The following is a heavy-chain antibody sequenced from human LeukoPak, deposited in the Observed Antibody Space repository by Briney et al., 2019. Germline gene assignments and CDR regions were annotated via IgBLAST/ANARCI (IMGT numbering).Heavy chain of an antibody. CDR2: IKQDGSEK. CDR3: ANLAGINPFDY. D-gene: IGHD3-10*01. CDR1: GFTFSDYY. J-gene: IGHJ4*02. V-gene: IGHV3-7*03. Sequence: PGGSLRLSCAASGFTFSDYYMSWVRQAPGKGLEWVANIKQDGSEKYYVDSVKGRFTISRDNSKNTLYLQMNSLRAEDTAVYYCANLAGINPFDYWGQGTLVTVSS.